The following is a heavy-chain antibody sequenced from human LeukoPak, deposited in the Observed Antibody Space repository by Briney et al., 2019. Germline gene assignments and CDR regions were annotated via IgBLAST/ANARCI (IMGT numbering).Heavy chain of an antibody. CDR2: IYYSGST. D-gene: IGHD5-18*01. J-gene: IGHJ5*02. Sequence: SETLSLTCTVSGGSISSYYWSCIRQPPGKGLEWIGYIYYSGSTNYNPSLKSRVTISVDTSKNQFSLKLSSVTAADTAVYYCAREIGGYSYGCFDPWGQGTLVTVSS. CDR3: AREIGGYSYGCFDP. CDR1: GGSISSYY. V-gene: IGHV4-59*01.